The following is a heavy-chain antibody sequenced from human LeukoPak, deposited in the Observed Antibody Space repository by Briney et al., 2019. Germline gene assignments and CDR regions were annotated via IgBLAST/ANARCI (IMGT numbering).Heavy chain of an antibody. CDR2: IIPIFGTA. D-gene: IGHD4-23*01. CDR3: ARGLLVNTDYGGNDNDAFDI. V-gene: IGHV1-69*13. J-gene: IGHJ3*02. CDR1: GYTFTSYG. Sequence: ASVRVSCKASGYTFTSYGISWVRQAPGQGLEWMGGIIPIFGTANYAQKFQGRVTITADESTSTAYMELSSLRSEDTAVYYCARGLLVNTDYGGNDNDAFDIWGQGTMVTVSS.